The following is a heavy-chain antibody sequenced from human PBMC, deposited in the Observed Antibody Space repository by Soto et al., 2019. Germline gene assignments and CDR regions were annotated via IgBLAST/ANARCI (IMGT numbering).Heavy chain of an antibody. J-gene: IGHJ4*02. CDR1: GGSSSSGGYY. CDR3: ARVGKAVAGGPYFAY. CDR2: IYYSGST. D-gene: IGHD6-19*01. V-gene: IGHV4-31*01. Sequence: QVQLQESGPGLVKPSQTLSLTCTVSGGSSSSGGYYWSWIRQHPGKGLEWIGYIYYSGSTYYHPSLKSPVIKSVDPSKNQFSLKLRSVTAADTAVYSCARVGKAVAGGPYFAYWGQGTLVTV.